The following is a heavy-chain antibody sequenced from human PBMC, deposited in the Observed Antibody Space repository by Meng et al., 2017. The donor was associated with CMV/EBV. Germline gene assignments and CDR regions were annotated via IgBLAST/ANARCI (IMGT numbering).Heavy chain of an antibody. J-gene: IGHJ6*02. D-gene: IGHD2-2*01. CDR2: ISAYNGNT. V-gene: IGHV1-18*01. Sequence: ASVKVSCKASGGTFSSHGISWVRQAPGQGLEWMGWISAYNGNTNYAQKLQGRVTMTTDTSTSTAYMELSRLRSDDTAVYYCARTRRYCSSTSCPGAYGMDVWGQGTTVTVSS. CDR1: GGTFSSHG. CDR3: ARTRRYCSSTSCPGAYGMDV.